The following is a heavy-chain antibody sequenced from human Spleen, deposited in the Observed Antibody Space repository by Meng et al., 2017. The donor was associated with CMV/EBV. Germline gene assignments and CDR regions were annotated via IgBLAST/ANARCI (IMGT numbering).Heavy chain of an antibody. V-gene: IGHV4-59*01. CDR3: ARFYCSSTSCYFDY. J-gene: IGHJ4*02. Sequence: SETLSLTCSVSGGSITPYYWTWIRQPPGKGLEWIGYIDYNGDTYYNPSLKSRVTISVDTSKNQFSLKLSSVTAADTAVYYCARFYCSSTSCYFDYWGQGTLVTVSS. CDR2: IDYNGDT. D-gene: IGHD2-2*01. CDR1: GGSITPYY.